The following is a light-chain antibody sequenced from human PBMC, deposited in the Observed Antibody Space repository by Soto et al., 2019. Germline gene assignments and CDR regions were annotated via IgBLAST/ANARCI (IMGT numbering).Light chain of an antibody. CDR2: AAS. CDR3: QKYNSAPLT. V-gene: IGKV1-27*01. CDR1: QGIGVY. Sequence: DIQMTQSPSSLSASFGDRVTITCRASQGIGVYLAWFQQKPGNAPKLLIYAASTLQSGVPSRSSGSGSGTDFTLTISGLQPEDVATYYCQKYNSAPLTFGGGTKVEIK. J-gene: IGKJ4*02.